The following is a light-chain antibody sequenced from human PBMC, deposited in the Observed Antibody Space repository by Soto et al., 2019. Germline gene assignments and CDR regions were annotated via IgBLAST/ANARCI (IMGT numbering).Light chain of an antibody. Sequence: DIQLTQSPSFLSASVGDRVTITCRASQGISSYLAWYQQKPGKAPKVLIYAASTLQSGVPSRFSGSGSGTEFTLTISSLQPEDFATYYCQHLDSYSTCGQGTRLEIK. J-gene: IGKJ5*01. CDR1: QGISSY. CDR3: QHLDSYST. CDR2: AAS. V-gene: IGKV1-9*01.